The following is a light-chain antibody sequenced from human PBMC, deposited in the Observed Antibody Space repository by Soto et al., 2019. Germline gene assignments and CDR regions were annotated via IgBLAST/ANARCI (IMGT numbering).Light chain of an antibody. CDR2: EVN. J-gene: IGLJ2*01. Sequence: QSALTQPASVSASPGQSITVSCTGSSSDVGGYNFVSWYQQHPGKAPKLMIYEVNNRPSGVSDLFYGSKSENTASLTISGLQAEDEADYYCTSYTRRSTVLFGGGTKVTVL. CDR1: SSDVGGYNF. CDR3: TSYTRRSTVL. V-gene: IGLV2-14*01.